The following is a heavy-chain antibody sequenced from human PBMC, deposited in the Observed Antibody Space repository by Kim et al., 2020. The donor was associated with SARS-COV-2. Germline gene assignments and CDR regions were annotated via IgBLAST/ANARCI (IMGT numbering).Heavy chain of an antibody. CDR2: TYYSGNT. D-gene: IGHD6-19*01. J-gene: IGHJ2*01. V-gene: IGHV4-39*01. CDR1: GGSLSSSSYY. CDR3: ARHQRYSIGWY. Sequence: SQTLSLTCTVSGGSLSSSSYYWGWIRQPPGKGLEWIGTTYYSGNTYYNPSLKSRVTIAVDTSKNQFSLKLGSVTAADTAFHYCARHQRYSIGWY.